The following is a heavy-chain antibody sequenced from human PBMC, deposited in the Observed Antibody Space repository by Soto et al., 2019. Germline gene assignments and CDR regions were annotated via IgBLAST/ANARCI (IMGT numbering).Heavy chain of an antibody. D-gene: IGHD6-13*01. CDR2: IYYSGNT. Sequence: LSLTCTVSGGSIGSSSYYWGWIRQSPGKGLEWIGDIYYSGNTFYNPSLQSRVAISVDTSKNQFYLHLSSVTAADTAIFYCASIAAPGTTHFDFWGQGTLVTVSS. CDR3: ASIAAPGTTHFDF. J-gene: IGHJ4*02. CDR1: GGSIGSSSYY. V-gene: IGHV4-39*01.